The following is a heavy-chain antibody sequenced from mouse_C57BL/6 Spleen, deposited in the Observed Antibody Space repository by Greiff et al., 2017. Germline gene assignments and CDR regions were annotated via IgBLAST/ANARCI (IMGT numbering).Heavy chain of an antibody. Sequence: EVQLVESGGGLVQPKGSLTLSCAASGFTFNTYAMHWFRPAPGKGLELVSRIRSKSSNYATYYADSVKDRFTISRDDSQSMLYLQMNNLKTEDTAMYYCVRDSDTWFAYWGQGTLVTVSA. V-gene: IGHV10-3*01. J-gene: IGHJ3*01. D-gene: IGHD2-13*01. CDR3: VRDSDTWFAY. CDR2: IRSKSSNYAT. CDR1: GFTFNTYA.